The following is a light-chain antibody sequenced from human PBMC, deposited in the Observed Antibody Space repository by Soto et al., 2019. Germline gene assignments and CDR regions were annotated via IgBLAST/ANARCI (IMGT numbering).Light chain of an antibody. CDR2: GAS. J-gene: IGKJ2*01. Sequence: EIVMTQSPATLSLSPGERATLSCRASQSVSSNLAWYQQKPGQAPRLLIYGASTRATGIPARFSGSGSGTECSLTINSLQSEDFAVYYCQQYNNWPPYTFGQGTKLEIK. CDR1: QSVSSN. CDR3: QQYNNWPPYT. V-gene: IGKV3-15*01.